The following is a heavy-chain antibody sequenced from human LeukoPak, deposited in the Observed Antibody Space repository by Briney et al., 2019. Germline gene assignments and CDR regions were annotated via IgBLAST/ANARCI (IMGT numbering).Heavy chain of an antibody. D-gene: IGHD5-24*01. CDR3: ARGSIDGYNLIDAFDI. CDR1: GFTFSTYW. CDR2: IKQDGSEK. V-gene: IGHV3-7*01. J-gene: IGHJ3*02. Sequence: PGGSLRLSCAASGFTFSTYWMTWVRQSPGKGLEWVANIKQDGSEKYYVDSVKGRFTISRDNAKNSLYLQMNGLRAEDTAVYYCARGSIDGYNLIDAFDIWGQGTMVTVSS.